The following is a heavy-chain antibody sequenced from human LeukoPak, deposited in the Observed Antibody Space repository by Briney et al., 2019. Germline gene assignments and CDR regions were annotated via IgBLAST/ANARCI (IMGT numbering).Heavy chain of an antibody. Sequence: GGSLRLSCAAAGFTVSSNYMSWVRQAPGKGLEWVSVIYSGGSTYYADSVKGRFTISRDNSKNTLYLQMNSLRAEDTAVYYCARDGGSYYVDYWGQGTLVTVSS. J-gene: IGHJ4*02. CDR2: IYSGGST. CDR3: ARDGGSYYVDY. V-gene: IGHV3-53*01. D-gene: IGHD1-26*01. CDR1: GFTVSSNY.